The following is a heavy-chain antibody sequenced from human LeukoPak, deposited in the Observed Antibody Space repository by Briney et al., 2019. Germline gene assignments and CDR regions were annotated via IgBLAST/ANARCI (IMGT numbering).Heavy chain of an antibody. CDR1: GYTFTSYG. V-gene: IGHV1-18*01. CDR2: ISAYNGNT. CDR3: AREGDVVVPAAMPDY. J-gene: IGHJ4*02. Sequence: ASVKVPCKASGYTFTSYGISWVRQAPGQGLEWMGWISAYNGNTNYAQKLQGGVTMTTDTSTSTAYMELRSLRSDDTAVYYCAREGDVVVPAAMPDYWGQGTLVTVSS. D-gene: IGHD2-2*01.